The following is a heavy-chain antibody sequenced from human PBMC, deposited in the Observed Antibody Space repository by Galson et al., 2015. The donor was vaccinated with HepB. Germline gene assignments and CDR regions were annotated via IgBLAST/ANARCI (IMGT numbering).Heavy chain of an antibody. Sequence: SVKVSCKVSGYTLTKLSMHWVRQAPGKGLEWMGGFDPEDGETIYAQKFQDRVTMTEDTSTNTAYMELSSLRSEDTAVYYCATGGSGGGLLGWFHPWGLGALVTVSS. J-gene: IGHJ5*02. D-gene: IGHD1-26*01. CDR3: ATGGSGGGLLGWFHP. V-gene: IGHV1-24*01. CDR2: FDPEDGET. CDR1: GYTLTKLS.